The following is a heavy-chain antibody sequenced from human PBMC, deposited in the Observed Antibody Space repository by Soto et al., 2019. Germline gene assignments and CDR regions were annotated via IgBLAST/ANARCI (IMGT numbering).Heavy chain of an antibody. J-gene: IGHJ4*02. CDR3: ARDRYRRITIFGVVIGY. Sequence: GGSLRLSCAASGFTFSSYGMHWVRQAPGKGLEWVAVIWYDGSNKYYADSVKGRFTISRDNSKNTLYLQMNSLRAEDTAVYYCARDRYRRITIFGVVIGYWGQGTLVTVSS. CDR2: IWYDGSNK. D-gene: IGHD3-3*01. V-gene: IGHV3-33*01. CDR1: GFTFSSYG.